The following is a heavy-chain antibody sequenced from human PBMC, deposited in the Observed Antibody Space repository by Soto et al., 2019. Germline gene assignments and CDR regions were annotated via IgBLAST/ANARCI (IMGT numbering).Heavy chain of an antibody. D-gene: IGHD3-16*01. CDR3: ARGGWGPPFDF. CDR1: GYTFTHYD. J-gene: IGHJ4*02. Sequence: QVQLVQSGADMKKPGASVKVSCKASGYTFTHYDINWVRQATGQGLEWMGWMNPNTGNTGFAQKFQDRVTMTRNTSISTAYMELSSLRSEDTALYFFARGGWGPPFDFWGQGTPVTVSS. V-gene: IGHV1-8*01. CDR2: MNPNTGNT.